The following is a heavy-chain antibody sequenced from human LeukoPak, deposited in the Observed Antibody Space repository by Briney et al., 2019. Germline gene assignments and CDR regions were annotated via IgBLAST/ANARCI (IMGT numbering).Heavy chain of an antibody. CDR3: ARAYYYDSSGSDAFDI. J-gene: IGHJ3*02. V-gene: IGHV3-21*01. Sequence: GGSLRLSCAASGFTFSSYAMNWVRQAPGKGLEWVSSISSSSSYIYYADSVKGRFTISRDNAKNSLCLQMNSLRAEDTAVYYCARAYYYDSSGSDAFDIWGQGTMVTVSS. CDR1: GFTFSSYA. D-gene: IGHD3-22*01. CDR2: ISSSSSYI.